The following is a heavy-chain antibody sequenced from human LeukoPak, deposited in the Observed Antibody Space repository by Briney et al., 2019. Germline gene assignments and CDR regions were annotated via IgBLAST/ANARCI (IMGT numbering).Heavy chain of an antibody. CDR1: GDSVSSNSAA. CDR2: TYYRSKWYY. Sequence: SQTLSLTCAISGDSVSSNSAAWNWIRQSPSRSLEWLGRTYYRSKWYYNYAVSVKSRITINPDTSKNQFSLQLNSVTPEDTAVYYCARDDYYDSSGYYPLAYWGQGTLVTVSS. V-gene: IGHV6-1*01. CDR3: ARDDYYDSSGYYPLAY. D-gene: IGHD3-22*01. J-gene: IGHJ4*02.